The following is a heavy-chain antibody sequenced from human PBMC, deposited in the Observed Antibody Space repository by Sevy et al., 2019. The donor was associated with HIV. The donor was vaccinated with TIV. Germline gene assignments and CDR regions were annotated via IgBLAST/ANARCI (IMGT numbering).Heavy chain of an antibody. V-gene: IGHV3-48*02. CDR3: ARDLYSSGGSCYSGDWFDP. J-gene: IGHJ5*02. CDR2: ISSSSSTI. Sequence: RGSLRLSCAASGFTFSSYSMNWVRQAPGKGLERVSYISSSSSTIYYADSVKGRFTISRDNAKNSLYLQMNSLRDEDTAEYYCARDLYSSGGSCYSGDWFDPWGQGTLVIVSS. CDR1: GFTFSSYS. D-gene: IGHD2-15*01.